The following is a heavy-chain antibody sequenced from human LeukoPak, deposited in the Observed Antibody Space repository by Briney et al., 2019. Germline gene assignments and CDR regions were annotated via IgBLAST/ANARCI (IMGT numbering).Heavy chain of an antibody. CDR2: IYTSGST. J-gene: IGHJ4*02. V-gene: IGHV4-4*07. Sequence: PSETLSLTCTVSGGSISGYYWSWIRQPAGKGLEWIGRIYTSGSTNYNPSLKSRVTMSVDTSKNQFSLKLSSVTAADTAVYYCARVNYDSSGYYLDYWGQGTLVTVSS. CDR1: GGSISGYY. D-gene: IGHD3-22*01. CDR3: ARVNYDSSGYYLDY.